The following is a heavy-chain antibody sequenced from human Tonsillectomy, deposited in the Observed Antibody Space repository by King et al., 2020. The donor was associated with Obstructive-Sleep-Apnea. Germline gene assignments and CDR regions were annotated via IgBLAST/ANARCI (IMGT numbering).Heavy chain of an antibody. J-gene: IGHJ4*02. CDR2: IYYSGST. Sequence: QLQESGPGLVKPSETLSLTCTVSGGSISSSSYYWGWIRNPPGKGLEWIGSIYYSGSTYYNRSLKSRVNISVDTYENQTSLKLSSVTAADTAVYYFARVRTGYNRFFDYWGQGTLVTVSS. V-gene: IGHV4-39*07. CDR3: ARVRTGYNRFFDY. D-gene: IGHD5-24*01. CDR1: GGSISSSSYY.